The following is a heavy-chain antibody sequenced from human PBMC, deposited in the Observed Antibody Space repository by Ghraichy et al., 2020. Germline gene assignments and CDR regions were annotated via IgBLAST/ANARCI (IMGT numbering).Heavy chain of an antibody. D-gene: IGHD5-18*01. Sequence: GGSLRLSCVASGFIFKSDWMSWFRQAPGKGLEWVANINGDEKEKNYVHSVKGRFTISRDNAKSSMHLQMNSLRDEDTAVYYCARDGHNYAEGAYGGQGTLVTVSS. J-gene: IGHJ4*02. CDR2: INGDEKEK. V-gene: IGHV3-7*03. CDR1: GFIFKSDW. CDR3: ARDGHNYAEGAY.